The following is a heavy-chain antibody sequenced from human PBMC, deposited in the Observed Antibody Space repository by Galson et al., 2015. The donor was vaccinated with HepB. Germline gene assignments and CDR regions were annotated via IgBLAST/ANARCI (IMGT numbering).Heavy chain of an antibody. D-gene: IGHD3-22*01. CDR2: ISYDGSNK. V-gene: IGHV3-30-3*01. J-gene: IGHJ4*02. CDR1: GFTFSSYA. CDR3: ARDLYSSGYYPFDY. Sequence: SLRLSCAASGFTFSSYAMHWVRQAPDKGLEWVAVISYDGSNKYYADSVKGRFTISRDNSKNTLYLQMNSLRAEDTAVYYCARDLYSSGYYPFDYWGQGTLVTVSS.